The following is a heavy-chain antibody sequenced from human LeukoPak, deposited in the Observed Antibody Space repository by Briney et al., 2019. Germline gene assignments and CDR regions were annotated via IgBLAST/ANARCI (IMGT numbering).Heavy chain of an antibody. J-gene: IGHJ4*02. Sequence: SETLSLTCAVYGGSFSGYYWSWIRQPPGKGLEWIGEINHSGGTNYNPSLKSRVTISVDTSKNQFSLKLSSVTAADTAVYYCARSLCGGDCYSGSDFDYWGQGTLVTVSS. V-gene: IGHV4-34*01. CDR2: INHSGGT. CDR1: GGSFSGYY. D-gene: IGHD2-21*02. CDR3: ARSLCGGDCYSGSDFDY.